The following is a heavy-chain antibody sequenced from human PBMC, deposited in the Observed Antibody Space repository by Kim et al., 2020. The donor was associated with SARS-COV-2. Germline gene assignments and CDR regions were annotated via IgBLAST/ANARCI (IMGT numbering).Heavy chain of an antibody. D-gene: IGHD6-19*01. Sequence: ASVKVSCKASGYTFTSYYMHWVRQAPGQGLEWMGIINPSGGSTSYAQKFQGRVTMTRDTSTSTVYMELSSLRSEDTAVYYCARDQGGVAGDGSSDYWGQGTLVTVSS. CDR1: GYTFTSYY. CDR2: INPSGGST. J-gene: IGHJ4*02. CDR3: ARDQGGVAGDGSSDY. V-gene: IGHV1-46*01.